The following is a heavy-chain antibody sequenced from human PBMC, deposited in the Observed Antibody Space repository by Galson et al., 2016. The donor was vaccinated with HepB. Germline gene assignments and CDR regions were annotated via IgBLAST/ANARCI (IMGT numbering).Heavy chain of an antibody. V-gene: IGHV3-23*01. CDR3: ARYSNSWAPFDY. J-gene: IGHJ4*02. CDR1: GFTFSNYA. D-gene: IGHD6-13*01. CDR2: ISGSGANT. Sequence: SLRLSCAASGFTFSNYAMTWVRQAPGKGLECVSGISGSGANTHYANAVKGRFTISRDNSNNTLYLQMNSLRAEDTALYFCARYSNSWAPFDYWGQGRLVTVSS.